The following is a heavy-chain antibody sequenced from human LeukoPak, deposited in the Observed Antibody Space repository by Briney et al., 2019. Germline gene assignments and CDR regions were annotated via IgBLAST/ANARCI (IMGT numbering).Heavy chain of an antibody. CDR3: AAPGVPAATYYFDY. Sequence: PGGSLRLSCAASRFIISDYYMTWIRQAPGKGLEWVSYISSSGSAIYYADSVKGRFTVSRDNSKNTVYLQMNSLRAEDTAVYYCAAPGVPAATYYFDYWGQGTLVTVSS. CDR2: ISSSGSAI. J-gene: IGHJ4*02. CDR1: RFIISDYY. V-gene: IGHV3-11*04. D-gene: IGHD2-2*01.